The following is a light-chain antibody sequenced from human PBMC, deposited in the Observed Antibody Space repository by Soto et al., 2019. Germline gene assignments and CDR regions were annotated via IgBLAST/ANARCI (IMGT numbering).Light chain of an antibody. CDR2: DVN. CDR3: SSYTTSSTLL. Sequence: SALTQPASVSGSPGQSITISCTGTTSDVGAYNYVYWYQQHPGKAPKLMIYDVNNRPSGVSNRFSGSKSGSTASLTISGLQAEDEADYYCSSYTTSSTLLFGGGTKLTVL. J-gene: IGLJ3*02. CDR1: TSDVGAYNY. V-gene: IGLV2-14*03.